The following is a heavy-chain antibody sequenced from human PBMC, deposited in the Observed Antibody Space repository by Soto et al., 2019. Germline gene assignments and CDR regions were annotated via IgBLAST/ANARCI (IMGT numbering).Heavy chain of an antibody. J-gene: IGHJ4*02. CDR1: GFTFDDYA. CDR2: ISWNSGSI. Sequence: PGGSLRLSCAASGFTFDDYAMHWVRQAPGKGLEWVSGISWNSGSIGYADSVKGRFTISRDNAKNSLYLQMNSLRAEDTALYYCAKVASGSYYAPFDYWGQGTLVTVSS. CDR3: AKVASGSYYAPFDY. D-gene: IGHD1-26*01. V-gene: IGHV3-9*01.